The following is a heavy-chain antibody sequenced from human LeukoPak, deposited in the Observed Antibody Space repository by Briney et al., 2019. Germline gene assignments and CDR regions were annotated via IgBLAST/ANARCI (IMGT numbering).Heavy chain of an antibody. V-gene: IGHV4-59*08. CDR2: IYYSGNT. CDR3: ASTSDYYYGKFDY. D-gene: IGHD3-22*01. CDR1: GGSISSYY. J-gene: IGHJ4*02. Sequence: SETLSLTCTVSGGSISSYYWSWIRQPPGKGLEWIGYIYYSGNTNYNPSLKSRVTISVDTSKNQLSLKLSSVTAADTAVYYCASTSDYYYGKFDYWGQGTLVTVSS.